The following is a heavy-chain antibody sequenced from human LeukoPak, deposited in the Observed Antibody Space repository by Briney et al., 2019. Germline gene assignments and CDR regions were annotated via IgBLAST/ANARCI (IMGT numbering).Heavy chain of an antibody. D-gene: IGHD3-22*01. CDR2: IASDTTYM. J-gene: IGHJ4*02. Sequence: GGSLRLSCEASGFTFETYTVNWVRQAPGKGLEWVSSIASDTTYMKYADSVQGRFTVSRDNAKNSVFLEMKSLRADDTAIYFCARDYYDSSAAATFDYWGRGTLVTVSS. CDR3: ARDYYDSSAAATFDY. CDR1: GFTFETYT. V-gene: IGHV3-21*06.